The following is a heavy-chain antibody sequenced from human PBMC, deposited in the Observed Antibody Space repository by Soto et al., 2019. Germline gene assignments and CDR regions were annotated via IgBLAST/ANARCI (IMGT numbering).Heavy chain of an antibody. CDR2: IMGSDDST. J-gene: IGHJ1*01. CDR3: AKATHNAERDYCTRISCAAEYFQG. Sequence: EVQLLESGGGLVQPGGSLRLSCAASGFIFSNYAMSWVRQAPGKGLEWVASIMGSDDSTQYADSVKGRFTISRDNSKNTLYLQMKRLSAEDTAVYYCAKATHNAERDYCTRISCAAEYFQGWGQGALVAVS. D-gene: IGHD2-2*01. V-gene: IGHV3-23*01. CDR1: GFIFSNYA.